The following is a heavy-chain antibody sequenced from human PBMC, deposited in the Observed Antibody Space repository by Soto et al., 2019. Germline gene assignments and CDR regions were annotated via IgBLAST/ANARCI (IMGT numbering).Heavy chain of an antibody. D-gene: IGHD3-16*02. J-gene: IGHJ4*02. V-gene: IGHV3-11*01. Sequence: PGGSLRLSCAASGCTFSDYYVSWIRQAPGKGLEWVSYISSSGSTIYYADSVKGRFTISRDNAKNSLYLQMNSLRAEDTAVYYCARGPYDYVWGSDPPHFDYWGQGTLVTVSS. CDR1: GCTFSDYY. CDR2: ISSSGSTI. CDR3: ARGPYDYVWGSDPPHFDY.